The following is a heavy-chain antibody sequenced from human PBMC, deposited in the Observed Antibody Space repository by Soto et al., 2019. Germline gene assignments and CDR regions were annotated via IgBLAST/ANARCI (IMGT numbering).Heavy chain of an antibody. Sequence: QVQLVQSGAEVKKPGSSVKVSCKASGGTFSSYAISWVRQAPGQGLEWMGGIIPIFGTANYAQKFQGRVTITADESTSTAYMELSSLRSEDTAVYYCARGAMVRGVRSDYYYGMDVWGQGTTVTVSS. CDR3: ARGAMVRGVRSDYYYGMDV. CDR2: IIPIFGTA. D-gene: IGHD3-10*01. J-gene: IGHJ6*02. CDR1: GGTFSSYA. V-gene: IGHV1-69*01.